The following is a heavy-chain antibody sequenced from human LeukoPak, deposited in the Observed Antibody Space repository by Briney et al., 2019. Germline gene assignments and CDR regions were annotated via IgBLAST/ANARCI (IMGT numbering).Heavy chain of an antibody. D-gene: IGHD2/OR15-2a*01. CDR3: ARDLDFYATDY. Sequence: GGSLRLSCAASGFSLSRDWMSWVRQAPGKGLEWVANIGKDGTGNHYVDSVKGRFTISRDNAKNSVYLEMNSLRADDTAVYYCARDLDFYATDYWGQGTLVTVSS. V-gene: IGHV3-7*01. CDR1: GFSLSRDW. CDR2: IGKDGTGN. J-gene: IGHJ4*02.